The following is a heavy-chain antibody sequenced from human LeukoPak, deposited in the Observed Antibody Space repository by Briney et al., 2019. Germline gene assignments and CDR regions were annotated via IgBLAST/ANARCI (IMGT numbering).Heavy chain of an antibody. Sequence: SVKVSCKASGGTFSNYAISWVRQAPGQGLEWMGRIIPMFGTTNYAQKFQGRVTITTDESTSTDYMEVSSLRIEDTAVYYCASVTVTTWAPDGHMDVWGKGTTVTVSS. D-gene: IGHD4-11*01. J-gene: IGHJ6*03. CDR2: IIPMFGTT. CDR3: ASVTVTTWAPDGHMDV. CDR1: GGTFSNYA. V-gene: IGHV1-69*05.